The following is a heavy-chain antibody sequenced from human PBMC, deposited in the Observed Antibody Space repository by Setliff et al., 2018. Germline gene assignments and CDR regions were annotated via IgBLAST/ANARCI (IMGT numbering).Heavy chain of an antibody. CDR2: IYTSGST. V-gene: IGHV4-61*02. CDR1: GGSISSGSYY. J-gene: IGHJ4*02. Sequence: SETLSLTCTVSGGSISSGSYYWSWIRQPAGKGLEWIGRIYTSGSTNYNPSLKSRVTISVDTSKNQFSLKLSAVTAADTAVYYCARTLLLSPYYFDYWGQGTLVTVSS. CDR3: ARTLLLSPYYFDY. D-gene: IGHD2-21*01.